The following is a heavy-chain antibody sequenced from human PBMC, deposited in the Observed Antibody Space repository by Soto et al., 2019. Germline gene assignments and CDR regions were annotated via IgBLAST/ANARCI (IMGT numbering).Heavy chain of an antibody. CDR3: ARVELVPLYYYYGMDV. D-gene: IGHD6-6*01. CDR1: GYTFTSYG. Sequence: QVPLVQSGAEVKKPGASVKVSCKASGYTFTSYGISWVRQAPGQGLEWMGWISAYNGNTNYAQKLQGRVTMTTDTSTSTAYMELRSLRSDDTAVYYCARVELVPLYYYYGMDVWGQGTTVTVSS. J-gene: IGHJ6*02. CDR2: ISAYNGNT. V-gene: IGHV1-18*01.